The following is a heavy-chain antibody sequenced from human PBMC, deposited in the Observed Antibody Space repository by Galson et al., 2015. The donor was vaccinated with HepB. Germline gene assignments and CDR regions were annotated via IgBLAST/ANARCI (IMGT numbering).Heavy chain of an antibody. CDR1: GFTFSSYS. CDR2: ITSSSGYI. J-gene: IGHJ2*01. V-gene: IGHV3-21*01. Sequence: SLRLSCAASGFTFSSYSMNWVRQAPEKGLEWVSSITSSSGYIYYADSVKGRFTISRDNAKNSLYLQMNSLGAEDTAVYYCARDGGTDWLFRYFDLWGRGTLVTVSS. D-gene: IGHD3-16*01. CDR3: ARDGGTDWLFRYFDL.